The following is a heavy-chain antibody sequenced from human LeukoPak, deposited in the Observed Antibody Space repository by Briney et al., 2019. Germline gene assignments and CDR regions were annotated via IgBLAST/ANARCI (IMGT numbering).Heavy chain of an antibody. CDR1: GGSISSRSYY. CDR3: AREAGIGILTRFFDY. CDR2: IYYSGST. J-gene: IGHJ4*02. Sequence: SETLSLTCTVSGGSISSRSYYWGWIRQHPGKGLEWIGYIYYSGSTYYNPSLKSRVTISVDTSKNQFSLKLSSVTAADTAVYYCAREAGIGILTRFFDYWGQGTLVTVSS. V-gene: IGHV4-31*03. D-gene: IGHD3-16*01.